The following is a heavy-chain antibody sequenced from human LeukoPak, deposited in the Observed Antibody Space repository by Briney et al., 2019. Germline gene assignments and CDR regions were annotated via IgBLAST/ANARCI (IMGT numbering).Heavy chain of an antibody. V-gene: IGHV3-43D*03. D-gene: IGHD6-19*01. Sequence: GGSLRLSCAASGFTFDDYAMHWVRQAPGKGLEWVPLISWDGGSTYYADSVKGRFTISRDNSKNSLYLQMNSLRAEDTALYYCAKDMYSSGWLYAFDIWGQGTMVTVSS. CDR3: AKDMYSSGWLYAFDI. J-gene: IGHJ3*02. CDR1: GFTFDDYA. CDR2: ISWDGGST.